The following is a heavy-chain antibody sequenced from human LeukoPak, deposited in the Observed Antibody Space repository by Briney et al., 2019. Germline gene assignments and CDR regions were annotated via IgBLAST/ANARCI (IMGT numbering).Heavy chain of an antibody. CDR3: ARDLTTSSPDY. CDR2: ISYDGSNK. Sequence: PGGSLRLSCAASGFTFSSYAMHWVRQAPGKGPEWVAVISYDGSNKYYADSVKGRFTISRDNSKNTLYLQMNSLRAEDTAVYYCARDLTTSSPDYWGQGTLVTVSS. CDR1: GFTFSSYA. V-gene: IGHV3-30-3*01. J-gene: IGHJ4*02. D-gene: IGHD2-2*01.